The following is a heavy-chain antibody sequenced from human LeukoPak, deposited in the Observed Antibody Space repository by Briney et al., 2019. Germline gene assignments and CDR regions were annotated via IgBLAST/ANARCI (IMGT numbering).Heavy chain of an antibody. CDR3: AKPSYSSGWYSYFDY. CDR2: ISGSGGST. D-gene: IGHD6-19*01. J-gene: IGHJ4*02. CDR1: GFTFSSSA. Sequence: GGSLRLSCAASGFTFSSSAMGWVRQAPGKGLEWVSAISGSGGSTYYADSVKGRFTISGDNSKNTLYLQMNSLRAEDTAVYYCAKPSYSSGWYSYFDYWGQGTLVTVSS. V-gene: IGHV3-23*01.